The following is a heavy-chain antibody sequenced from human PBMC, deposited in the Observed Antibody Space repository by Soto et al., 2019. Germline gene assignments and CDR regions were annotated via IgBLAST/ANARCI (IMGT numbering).Heavy chain of an antibody. D-gene: IGHD3-16*01. V-gene: IGHV1-18*01. Sequence: ASVKVSCKASGYTFTSYGISCVRQAPGQGLEWMGWISAYNGNTNYAQKLQGRVTMTTDTSTSTAYMELRSLRSDNTAVYYCARDRPMITFGGDPPNRKNEYWGQGTLVTVSS. CDR1: GYTFTSYG. CDR3: ARDRPMITFGGDPPNRKNEY. CDR2: ISAYNGNT. J-gene: IGHJ4*02.